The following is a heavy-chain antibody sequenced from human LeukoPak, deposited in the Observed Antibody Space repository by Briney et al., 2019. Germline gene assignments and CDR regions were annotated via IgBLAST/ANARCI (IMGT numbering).Heavy chain of an antibody. CDR3: AKAPDAMIVVVIS. D-gene: IGHD3-22*01. V-gene: IGHV3-23*01. Sequence: PGGSLRLSCAASGFTFSSYAVSWVRQAPGKGLEWVSAISGGGGSTFYADSVKGRFTISRDNSKNTLYLQMNSLRAEDTAVYYCAKAPDAMIVVVISWGQGTLVTVSS. J-gene: IGHJ5*02. CDR2: ISGGGGST. CDR1: GFTFSSYA.